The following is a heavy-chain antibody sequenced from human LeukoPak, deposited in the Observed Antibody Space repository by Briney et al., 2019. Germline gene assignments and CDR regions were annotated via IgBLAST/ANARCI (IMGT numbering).Heavy chain of an antibody. CDR3: GRAFPPLRTSSAGDL. CDR1: GFTFSDYD. CDR2: ISYLSSHV. Sequence: GGSLRLSCSAPGFTFSDYDMNWVRQAPGKGLEWVSSISYLSSHVYYGDSVKGRFSISRDNAKNSLYLQMNSLGAEDTAIYYCGRAFPPLRTSSAGDLWGQGILVTVSS. J-gene: IGHJ4*02. V-gene: IGHV3-21*01. D-gene: IGHD3-16*01.